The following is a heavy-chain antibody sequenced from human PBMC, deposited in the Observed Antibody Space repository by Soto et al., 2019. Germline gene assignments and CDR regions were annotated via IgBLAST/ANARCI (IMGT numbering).Heavy chain of an antibody. J-gene: IGHJ4*02. CDR1: GGSFSGYY. CDR3: ARDKITGLFDY. Sequence: QVQLQQWGAGLLKPSETLSLTCAVYGGSFSGYYWTWIRQPPGTGLEWIVEINHSGSTNYNPSLKRRVTISVDASKNQFSLKLTSVTAADTAVYYCARDKITGLFDYWGQGTLVTVSS. CDR2: INHSGST. D-gene: IGHD2-8*02. V-gene: IGHV4-34*01.